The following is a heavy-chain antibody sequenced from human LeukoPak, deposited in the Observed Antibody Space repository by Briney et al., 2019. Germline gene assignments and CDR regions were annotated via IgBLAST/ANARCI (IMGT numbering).Heavy chain of an antibody. Sequence: ASVKVSCKVSGYTLTELSMHWVRQAPGKGLEWMGGFGPEDGETIYAQKFQGRVTMTEDTSTDTAYMGLSSLRSEDTAVYYCATASVDFWSGYSSFHLGYWGQGTLVTVSS. D-gene: IGHD3-3*01. J-gene: IGHJ4*02. CDR2: FGPEDGET. CDR1: GYTLTELS. CDR3: ATASVDFWSGYSSFHLGY. V-gene: IGHV1-24*01.